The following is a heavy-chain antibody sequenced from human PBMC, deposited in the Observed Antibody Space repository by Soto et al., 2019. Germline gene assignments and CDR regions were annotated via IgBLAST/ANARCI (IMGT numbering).Heavy chain of an antibody. CDR1: GFTFSTYT. CDR2: ISSSSSYR. CDR3: TRILVGASRAFDY. J-gene: IGHJ4*02. V-gene: IGHV3-21*01. D-gene: IGHD1-26*01. Sequence: GGSLRLSCAASGFTFSTYTMNWVRQAPGKGLEWVSSISSSSSYRYYTDSVKGRFTISRDSAKNTLYLQMNSLRAEDTAVYYCTRILVGASRAFDYWGQGTVVTVSS.